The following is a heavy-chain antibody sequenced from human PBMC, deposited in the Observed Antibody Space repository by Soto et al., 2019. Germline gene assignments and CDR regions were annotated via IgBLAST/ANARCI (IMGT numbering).Heavy chain of an antibody. CDR2: MNPSSGNT. CDR1: GYTFTSYD. J-gene: IGHJ6*01. V-gene: IGHV1-8*01. CDR3: ARWPDGYYYCGMEI. Sequence: QVQLVQSGAEVKKPGASVKVSCKASGYTFTSYDINWVRQATGQGLEWMGWMNPSSGNTGYAQKLQGRVTMTRNTSISTAYMELSSLRSEDTAVYYCARWPDGYYYCGMEIWGQGTTVTVSS.